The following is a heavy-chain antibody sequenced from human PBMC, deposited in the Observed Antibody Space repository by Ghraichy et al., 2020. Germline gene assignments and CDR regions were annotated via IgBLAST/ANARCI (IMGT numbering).Heavy chain of an antibody. D-gene: IGHD3-10*01. V-gene: IGHV3-23*01. CDR2: ISGSGGST. Sequence: GGSLRLSCAASGFTFSSYAMNWVRQAPGKGLEWVSTISGSGGSTHYADSVKGRFTISRDNSKNTLYLQMNSLRAEDTAVYYFAKPGPMVAAHFAYWGQGTLVTVSS. J-gene: IGHJ4*02. CDR1: GFTFSSYA. CDR3: AKPGPMVAAHFAY.